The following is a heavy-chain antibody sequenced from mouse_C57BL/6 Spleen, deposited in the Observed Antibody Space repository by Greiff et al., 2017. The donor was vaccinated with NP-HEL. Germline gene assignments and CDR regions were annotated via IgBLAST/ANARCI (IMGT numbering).Heavy chain of an antibody. CDR1: GYAFSSSW. V-gene: IGHV1-82*01. CDR2: IYPGDGDT. J-gene: IGHJ2*01. D-gene: IGHD1-1*01. Sequence: VQLQQSGPELVKPGASVKISCKASGYAFSSSWMNWVKQRPGKGLEWIGRIYPGDGDTNYNGKFKGKATLTADKSSSTAYMQLSSLTSEDSAVYFCARGLLRFYFDYWGQGTTLTVSS. CDR3: ARGLLRFYFDY.